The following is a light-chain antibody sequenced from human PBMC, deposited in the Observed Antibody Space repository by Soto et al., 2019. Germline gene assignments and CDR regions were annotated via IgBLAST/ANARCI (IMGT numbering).Light chain of an antibody. CDR2: DND. J-gene: IGLJ1*01. CDR3: GTWDSSLSAGV. Sequence: QSVLPQPPSVSAAPGHKFTISCSGSSSNIGDNYVSWYQQLPGTAPKLLIYDNDKRPSGIPARFSGSKSGTSATLGITGLQTGDEADYYCGTWDSSLSAGVFGTGTKVTVL. V-gene: IGLV1-51*01. CDR1: SSNIGDNY.